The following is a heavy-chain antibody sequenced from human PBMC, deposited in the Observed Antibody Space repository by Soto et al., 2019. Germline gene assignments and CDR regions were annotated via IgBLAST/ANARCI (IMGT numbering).Heavy chain of an antibody. CDR1: GGAISSYY. J-gene: IGHJ6*02. Sequence: SETLSLTCSVPGGAISSYYWSWVRQPAGKGLEWIGRVLSSGSTNYNASLKSRVSMSIDTSKNEVSLTLRSVTAADTAVYYCARVAFSYFGMDVWGPGTKVTVYS. D-gene: IGHD3-3*02. CDR3: ARVAFSYFGMDV. CDR2: VLSSGST. V-gene: IGHV4-4*07.